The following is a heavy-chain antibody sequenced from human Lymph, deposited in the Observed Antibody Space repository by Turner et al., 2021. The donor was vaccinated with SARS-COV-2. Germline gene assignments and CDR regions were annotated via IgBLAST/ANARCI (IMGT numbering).Heavy chain of an antibody. D-gene: IGHD3-3*01. Sequence: QVHLVESGGGVVQPGRSLRLSCAASGFTFSSYGMHWVRQAPGKGLEWVAVISYDGSNKYYADSVKGRFTISRDNSKNTLYLQMNSLRAEDTAVYYCAKVRSIFGVVIGGMDVWGQGTTVTVSS. CDR2: ISYDGSNK. J-gene: IGHJ6*02. V-gene: IGHV3-30*18. CDR1: GFTFSSYG. CDR3: AKVRSIFGVVIGGMDV.